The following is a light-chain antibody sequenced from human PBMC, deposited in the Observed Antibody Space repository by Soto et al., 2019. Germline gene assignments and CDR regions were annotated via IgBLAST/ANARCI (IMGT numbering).Light chain of an antibody. CDR3: QQYTSYSST. CDR2: DVS. V-gene: IGKV1-5*01. J-gene: IGKJ1*01. CDR1: QSISSW. Sequence: DIQMTQSPSTLSASVGDRVTITCRASQSISSWLAWYQQKPGKAPKLLIYDVSSLESGVPSRFSGSGSGTEFTLTISSLQPDDFATYYCQQYTSYSSTFGQGTKVEIK.